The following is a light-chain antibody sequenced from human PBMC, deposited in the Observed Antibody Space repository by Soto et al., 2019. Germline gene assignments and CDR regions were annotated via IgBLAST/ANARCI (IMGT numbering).Light chain of an antibody. V-gene: IGLV1-44*01. Sequence: QSVLTQPPSASGTPGQTIVISCSGGTSNSGSHTVNWFQQLPGTAPILLIYSNTQRPSGVPDRFSGSKSGTSASLAINGLQSQYEGDYYGAAWDDSLNGVVFGGGTKQTVL. CDR2: SNT. CDR1: TSNSGSHT. J-gene: IGLJ2*01. CDR3: AAWDDSLNGVV.